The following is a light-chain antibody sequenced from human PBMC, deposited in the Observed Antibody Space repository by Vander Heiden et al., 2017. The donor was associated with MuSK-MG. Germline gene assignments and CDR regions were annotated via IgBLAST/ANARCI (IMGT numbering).Light chain of an antibody. CDR3: QQRSNGPPALT. Sequence: ETVLTQSPATLSLSPGERATLSCRASQSVSSYLAWYQQKPGQAPRPLIYDASNRATGIPARFSGSGSGTDFTLTISSREPEDFAVYYCQQRSNGPPALTFGGGTKVXIK. CDR2: DAS. CDR1: QSVSSY. V-gene: IGKV3-11*01. J-gene: IGKJ4*01.